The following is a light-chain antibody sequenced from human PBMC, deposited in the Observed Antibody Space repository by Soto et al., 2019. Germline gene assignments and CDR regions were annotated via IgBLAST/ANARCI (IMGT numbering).Light chain of an antibody. Sequence: DIQMTQSPSSLSASVGDRVTITCRASQSISSYLNWYQQKPGKAPKLLIYAASSLQSGVPSRFSGSGSGTDFTVTISRLQPEDCATYYCQQSYSTPWTFGQGTKVEIK. J-gene: IGKJ1*01. CDR2: AAS. V-gene: IGKV1-39*01. CDR1: QSISSY. CDR3: QQSYSTPWT.